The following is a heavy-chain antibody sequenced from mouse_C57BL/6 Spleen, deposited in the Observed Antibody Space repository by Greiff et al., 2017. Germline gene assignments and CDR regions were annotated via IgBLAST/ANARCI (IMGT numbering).Heavy chain of an antibody. J-gene: IGHJ2*01. CDR2: ISSGSSTI. D-gene: IGHD2-4*01. CDR3: ARLDYEGDFDY. CDR1: GFTFSDYG. Sequence: EVKLMESGGGLVKPGGSLKLSCAASGFTFSDYGMHWVRQAPEKGLEWVAYISSGSSTIYYADTVKGRFTISRDNAKNTLFLQMTSLRSEDTAMYYCARLDYEGDFDYWGQGTTLTVSS. V-gene: IGHV5-17*01.